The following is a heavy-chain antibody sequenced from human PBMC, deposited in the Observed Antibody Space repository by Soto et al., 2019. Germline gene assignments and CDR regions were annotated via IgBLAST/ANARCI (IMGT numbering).Heavy chain of an antibody. J-gene: IGHJ4*02. Sequence: GASVKVSCKASGYTFTGYYMHWVRQAPGQGLEWMGWINPNSGGTNYAQKFQGWVTMTRDTSISTAYMELSRLRSDDTAVYYCARDQSRKQIVVVPAAYDYWGQGTLVTVSS. CDR1: GYTFTGYY. CDR3: ARDQSRKQIVVVPAAYDY. D-gene: IGHD2-2*01. CDR2: INPNSGGT. V-gene: IGHV1-2*04.